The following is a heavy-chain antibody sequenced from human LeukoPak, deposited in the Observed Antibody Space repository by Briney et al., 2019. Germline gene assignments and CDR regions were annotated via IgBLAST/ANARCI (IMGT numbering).Heavy chain of an antibody. CDR1: GGSLSSSSYY. D-gene: IGHD1-26*01. CDR2: IYYSGNT. V-gene: IGHV4-39*01. J-gene: IGHJ3*02. Sequence: SETLSLTCTVSGGSLSSSSYYWGWIRQPPGKGLEWIGSIYYSGNTYYNPSLKSRVTISVDTSKNQSSLKLSSVTAADTAVYYCARREWELLGTFDIWGQGTMVTVSS. CDR3: ARREWELLGTFDI.